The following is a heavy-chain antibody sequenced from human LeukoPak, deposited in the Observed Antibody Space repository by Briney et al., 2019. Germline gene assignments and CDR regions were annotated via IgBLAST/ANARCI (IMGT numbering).Heavy chain of an antibody. CDR2: ISGGGGRT. CDR1: GFTFSTYA. J-gene: IGHJ4*02. D-gene: IGHD3-10*01. V-gene: IGHV3-23*01. Sequence: PGGSLRPSCAVSGFTFSTYAMSWVRQSPGKGLEWVSGISGGGGRTYYADSVKGRFTISRENSNNTLFLQMNSLRVEDTAVYYCAKDKDVYAYGGVDYWGQGTLVTVSS. CDR3: AKDKDVYAYGGVDY.